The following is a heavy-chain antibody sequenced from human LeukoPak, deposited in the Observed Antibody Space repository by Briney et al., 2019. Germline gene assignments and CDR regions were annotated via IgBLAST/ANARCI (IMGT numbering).Heavy chain of an antibody. V-gene: IGHV3-23*01. Sequence: PGGSLRLSCAASGFTFSSYAMSWVRQAPGKGLDWVSGISGSGGSTYYADSVKGRFAISRDNSKNTVYLQMSGLRAEETAVYYCAKDFGNCINGVCYGTPFDYWGQGTLVTVSS. D-gene: IGHD2-8*01. J-gene: IGHJ4*02. CDR2: ISGSGGST. CDR3: AKDFGNCINGVCYGTPFDY. CDR1: GFTFSSYA.